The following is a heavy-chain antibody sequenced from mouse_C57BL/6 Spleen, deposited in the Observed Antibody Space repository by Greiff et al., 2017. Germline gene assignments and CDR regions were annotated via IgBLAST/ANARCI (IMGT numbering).Heavy chain of an antibody. J-gene: IGHJ3*01. Sequence: LVESGAELVKPGASVKISCKASGYAFSSYWMNWVKQRPGKGLEWIGQIYPGDGDTNYNGKFKGKATLTADKSSSTAYMQLSSLTSEDSAVYFCARGEGLSWFAYWGQGTLVTVSA. CDR1: GYAFSSYW. V-gene: IGHV1-80*01. CDR3: ARGEGLSWFAY. CDR2: IYPGDGDT.